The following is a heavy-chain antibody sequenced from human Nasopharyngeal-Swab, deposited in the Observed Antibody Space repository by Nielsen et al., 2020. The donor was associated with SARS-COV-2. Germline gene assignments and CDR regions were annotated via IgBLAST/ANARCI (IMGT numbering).Heavy chain of an antibody. CDR2: MYYSGST. D-gene: IGHD2-21*02. Sequence: GSLRLSCTVSGGSISSSSYYWGWIRPPPGKGLEWIGSMYYSGSTYYNPSLKSRVTISVDTSKNQFSLKLSSVTAADTAVYYCARARRRAYCGGDCYSYFDYWGQGTLVTVSS. CDR1: GGSISSSSYY. CDR3: ARARRRAYCGGDCYSYFDY. V-gene: IGHV4-39*07. J-gene: IGHJ4*02.